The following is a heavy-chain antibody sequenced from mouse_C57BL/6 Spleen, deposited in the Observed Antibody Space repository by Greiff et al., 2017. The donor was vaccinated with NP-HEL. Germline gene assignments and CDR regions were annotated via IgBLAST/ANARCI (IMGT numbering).Heavy chain of an antibody. V-gene: IGHV5-17*01. Sequence: EVMLVESGGGLVKPGGSLKLSCAASGFTFSDYGMHWVRQAPEKGLEWVAYISSGSSTIYYADTVKGRFTISRDNAKNTLFLQMTSLRSEDTAMYYCASQLPFAYWGQGTLVTVSA. CDR2: ISSGSSTI. CDR1: GFTFSDYG. D-gene: IGHD4-1*02. CDR3: ASQLPFAY. J-gene: IGHJ3*01.